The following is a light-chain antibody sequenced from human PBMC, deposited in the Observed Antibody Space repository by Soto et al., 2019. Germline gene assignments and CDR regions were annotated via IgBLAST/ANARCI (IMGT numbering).Light chain of an antibody. CDR2: DVI. J-gene: IGLJ2*01. CDR1: SSDVGGYNY. V-gene: IGLV2-14*01. CDR3: TSYTTSGTLV. Sequence: QSALTQPASVSGSPGQSITISCTGTSSDVGGYNYVSWYQQHPGKAPKLMIYDVINRPSGISNRFSGSKSGYTASLTISGLQAEDEADYYCTSYTTSGTLVFGGGTKLTVL.